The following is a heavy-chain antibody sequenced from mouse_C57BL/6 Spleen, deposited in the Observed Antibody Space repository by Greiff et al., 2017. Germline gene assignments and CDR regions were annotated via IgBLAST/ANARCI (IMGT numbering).Heavy chain of an antibody. CDR2: ISSGSSTI. D-gene: IGHD1-1*01. Sequence: DVMLVESGGGLVKPGGSLKLSCAASGFTFSDYGMHWVRQAPEKGLEWVAYISSGSSTIYYADTVKGRFTISRDNAKNTLFLQMTSLRSEDTAMYYCARPFITTVVATMDYAMDYWGQGTSVTVSS. CDR3: ARPFITTVVATMDYAMDY. CDR1: GFTFSDYG. V-gene: IGHV5-17*01. J-gene: IGHJ4*01.